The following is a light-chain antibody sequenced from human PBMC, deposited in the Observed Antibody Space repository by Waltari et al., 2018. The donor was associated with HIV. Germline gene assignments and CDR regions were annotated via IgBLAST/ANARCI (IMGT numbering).Light chain of an antibody. CDR3: QQYNTWPLT. CDR1: QSVRSN. V-gene: IGKV3-15*01. J-gene: IGKJ4*01. Sequence: EVVMTQSPAILSVSPGEGATLSCRASQSVRSNFAWYQHKPGQAPRLLIYAISTRATGIPARFSGGGSGTEFTLTISSLQSEDFAVYYCQQYNTWPLTFGGGTRVEIK. CDR2: AIS.